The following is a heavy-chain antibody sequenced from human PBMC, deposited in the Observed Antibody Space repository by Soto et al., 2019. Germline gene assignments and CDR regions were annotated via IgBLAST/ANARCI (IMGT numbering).Heavy chain of an antibody. Sequence: GGSLRLSCAASGFTFSSYSMNWVRQAPGKGLEWVSFISCNSSNKYYADSVKGRFTISRDNAKNSLYLQMNSLRAEDTAVYYCVKDRSGSYYYYGMDVWGQGTTVTVSS. CDR1: GFTFSSYS. D-gene: IGHD1-26*01. CDR3: VKDRSGSYYYYGMDV. J-gene: IGHJ6*02. CDR2: ISCNSSNK. V-gene: IGHV3-21*01.